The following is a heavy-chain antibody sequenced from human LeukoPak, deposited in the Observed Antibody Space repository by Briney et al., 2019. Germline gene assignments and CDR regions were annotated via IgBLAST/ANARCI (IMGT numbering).Heavy chain of an antibody. CDR3: ARARITIFGVVTHFDY. CDR1: GFTFSSYS. CDR2: ISSSSSYI. V-gene: IGHV3-21*01. D-gene: IGHD3-3*01. Sequence: GGSLRLSCAASGFTFSSYSMNWVRQAPGKGLEWVSSISSSSSYIYYADSVKGRFTISGDNAKNSLYLQMNSLRAEDTAVYYCARARITIFGVVTHFDYWGQGTLVTVSS. J-gene: IGHJ4*02.